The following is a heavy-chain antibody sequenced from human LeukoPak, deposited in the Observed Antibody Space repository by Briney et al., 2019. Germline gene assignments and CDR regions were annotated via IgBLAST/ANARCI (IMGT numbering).Heavy chain of an antibody. J-gene: IGHJ5*02. CDR1: GGSISSSSYY. V-gene: IGHV4-61*01. CDR2: ISYSGST. D-gene: IGHD1-1*01. CDR3: AREGTAGTNLNWFDP. Sequence: SETLSLTCTVSGGSISSSSYYWGWIRQPPGKGLEWIGYISYSGSTNFNPSLKSRVTISVDTSKNQFSLKLSSVTAADTAVYYCAREGTAGTNLNWFDPWGQGTLVTVSS.